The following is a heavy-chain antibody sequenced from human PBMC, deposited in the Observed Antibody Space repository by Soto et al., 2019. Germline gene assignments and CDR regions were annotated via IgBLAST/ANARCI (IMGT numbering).Heavy chain of an antibody. D-gene: IGHD3-10*01. CDR3: ARGRYSYETIYYKFYYSALDV. V-gene: IGHV4-34*01. CDR1: GGSIRGYY. J-gene: IGHJ6*02. CDR2: INDNGGT. Sequence: SETLSLTCGVYGGSIRGYYWSWIRQSPGKGLEWIGDINDNGGTNYNPSLKSRVTTSLDTSKKQVSLMVSSVTAADTAVYYCARGRYSYETIYYKFYYSALDVWGQGTTVTVS.